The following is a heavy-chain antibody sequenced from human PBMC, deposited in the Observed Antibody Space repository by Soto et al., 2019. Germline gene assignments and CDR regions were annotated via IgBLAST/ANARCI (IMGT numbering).Heavy chain of an antibody. Sequence: GGSLRLSCAASGFTFSSYGMHWVRQAPGKGLEWVAVISYDGSNKYYADSVKGRFTISRDNSKNTLYLQMNSLRAEDTAVYYCAKSGYYDSSGYYPSEYFQHWGQGTLVTVSS. CDR3: AKSGYYDSSGYYPSEYFQH. J-gene: IGHJ1*01. CDR1: GFTFSSYG. CDR2: ISYDGSNK. V-gene: IGHV3-30*18. D-gene: IGHD3-22*01.